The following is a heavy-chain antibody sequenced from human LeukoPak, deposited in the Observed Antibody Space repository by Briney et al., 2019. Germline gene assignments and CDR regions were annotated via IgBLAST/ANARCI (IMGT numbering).Heavy chain of an antibody. J-gene: IGHJ4*02. D-gene: IGHD6-19*01. CDR2: IGDSGEIE. CDR3: AKGYSSGWTPFDY. V-gene: IGHV3-23*01. CDR1: GLILRGHA. Sequence: GGSLTLSCEASGLILRGHAMSWVRQAPGKGLEWVAGIGDSGEIERYADSVKGRFTISRDNFRNTVYLEMRSLRPEDTAVYYCAKGYSSGWTPFDYWGQGTQVTVSS.